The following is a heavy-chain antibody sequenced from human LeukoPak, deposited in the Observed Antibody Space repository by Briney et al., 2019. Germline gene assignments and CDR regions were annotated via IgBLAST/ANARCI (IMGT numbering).Heavy chain of an antibody. D-gene: IGHD5-12*01. CDR1: GFTFSNAW. CDR2: IRQDGSER. CDR3: ARDWGSTGYDLYDS. V-gene: IGHV3-7*01. J-gene: IGHJ4*02. Sequence: PGGSLRLSCAASGFTFSNAWMSWVRQAPGKGLEWVAHIRQDGSERHYVDSVKDRFTISRDNAKNSLDLQMDSLRAEDTAVYYCARDWGSTGYDLYDSWGQGTLVTVSS.